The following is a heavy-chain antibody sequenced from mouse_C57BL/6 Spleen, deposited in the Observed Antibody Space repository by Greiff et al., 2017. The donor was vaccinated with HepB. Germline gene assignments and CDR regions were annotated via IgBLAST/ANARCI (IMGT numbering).Heavy chain of an antibody. CDR1: GFTFSSYA. CDR2: ISSGGDYI. J-gene: IGHJ4*01. D-gene: IGHD1-1*01. V-gene: IGHV5-9-1*02. Sequence: EVMLVESGEGLVKPGGSLKLSCAASGFTFSSYAMSWVRQTPEKRLEWVAYISSGGDYIYYADTVKGRFTISRDNARNTLYLQISSLKSEDTAMYYCTRDRLITTVVDYAMDYWGQGTSVTVSS. CDR3: TRDRLITTVVDYAMDY.